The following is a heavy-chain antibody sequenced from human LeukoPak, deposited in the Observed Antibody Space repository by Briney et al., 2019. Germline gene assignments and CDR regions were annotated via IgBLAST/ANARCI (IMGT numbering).Heavy chain of an antibody. J-gene: IGHJ4*02. V-gene: IGHV2-70*17. Sequence: SGPALVKPTQTLTLTCTFSGFSFSTSAVCVSWIRQPPGKALEWLARIDWDDDKFYSTSLKTRLTISKDTSKNQVVLTMTNMDLVDTATYYCARTYYYESGNSYNFDYWGQGTLVTVSS. D-gene: IGHD3-10*01. CDR3: ARTYYYESGNSYNFDY. CDR1: GFSFSTSAVC. CDR2: IDWDDDK.